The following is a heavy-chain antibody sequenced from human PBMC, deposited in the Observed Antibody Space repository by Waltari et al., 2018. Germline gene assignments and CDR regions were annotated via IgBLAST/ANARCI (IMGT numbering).Heavy chain of an antibody. CDR3: ASDGVSSEY. J-gene: IGHJ4*02. V-gene: IGHV3-7*01. CDR1: GFTFSNYW. Sequence: EVQLVESGGGLVQPGGSLRLSGAASGFTFSNYWMTWVRQAPGEGREWVANIKQDGSELFYVDSVKGRFTISRDNAKNSLFLQMNSLRAEDTAIYYCASDGVSSEYWGQGTLVTVSS. CDR2: IKQDGSEL. D-gene: IGHD3-3*01.